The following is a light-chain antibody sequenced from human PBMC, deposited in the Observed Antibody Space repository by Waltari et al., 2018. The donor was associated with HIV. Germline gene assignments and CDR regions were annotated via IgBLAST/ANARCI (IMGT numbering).Light chain of an antibody. CDR3: SVWDDSLSVQV. J-gene: IGLJ3*02. V-gene: IGLV1-47*01. CDR2: SNN. Sequence: QSVLIQSPSMSGNPGQSITISCSGSNSNIGKHGSSWLPQFPGPAPKVLISSNNRRPSGVPDRFSGSKSGTSASLAISGLRSEDEADYYCSVWDDSLSVQVFGGGTKLTVL. CDR1: NSNIGKHG.